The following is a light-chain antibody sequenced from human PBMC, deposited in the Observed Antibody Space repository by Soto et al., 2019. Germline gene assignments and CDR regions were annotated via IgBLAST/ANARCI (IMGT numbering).Light chain of an antibody. CDR1: QSVYSSY. CDR3: QQYGRSPGT. Sequence: EIVLTQSPGTLSLSPGERATLSCRASQSVYSSYLAWHQQKPGQAPRLLIYGASSRATGIPDRFSGSGSGTDFTLTISRLEPEDFAVYYCQQYGRSPGTFGQGTKVEIK. J-gene: IGKJ1*01. V-gene: IGKV3-20*01. CDR2: GAS.